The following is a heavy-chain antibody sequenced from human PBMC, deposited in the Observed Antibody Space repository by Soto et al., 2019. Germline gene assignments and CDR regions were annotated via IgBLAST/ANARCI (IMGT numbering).Heavy chain of an antibody. CDR2: IYYSGST. CDR3: ARGLWPMVRGVSLRD. V-gene: IGHV4-31*03. J-gene: IGHJ4*02. Sequence: QVQLQESGPGLVKPSQTLSLTCTVSGGSISSGGYYWSWIRQHPGKGLEWIGYIYYSGSTYYNPTLKSRVTISVDTSKNQFSLKLSSVAAADTAVYYCARGLWPMVRGVSLRDWGQGTLVTVSS. D-gene: IGHD3-10*01. CDR1: GGSISSGGYY.